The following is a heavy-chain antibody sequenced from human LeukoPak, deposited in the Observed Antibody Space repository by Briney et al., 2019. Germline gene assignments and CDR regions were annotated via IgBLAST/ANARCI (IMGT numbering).Heavy chain of an antibody. CDR2: ISSSGNT. D-gene: IGHD6-13*01. CDR1: GFTFSRSA. Sequence: GSLRLSCAASGFTFSRSAMTWVRQTPGKGLDWVSSISSSGNTYYADSVKGRFTISRDNSKNMLYLQMNSLRAEDTAVYYCVKGRISEDGLDFWGQGTLVTISS. CDR3: VKGRISEDGLDF. V-gene: IGHV3-23*01. J-gene: IGHJ4*02.